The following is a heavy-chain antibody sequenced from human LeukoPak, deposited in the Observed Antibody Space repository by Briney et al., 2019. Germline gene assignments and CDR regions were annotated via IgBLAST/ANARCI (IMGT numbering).Heavy chain of an antibody. V-gene: IGHV1-3*01. Sequence: ASVKVSCKASGYTFTRYAVHWVRQAPGQRLEWMGWIDAGNGNTKYSQKFQGRVTITRGTSASTVYMELTSLTSEDTAMYYCARGPPSALLYCNGRNCYSGLFDPWGQGTLVTVSS. CDR2: IDAGNGNT. CDR3: ARGPPSALLYCNGRNCYSGLFDP. J-gene: IGHJ5*02. CDR1: GYTFTRYA. D-gene: IGHD2-15*01.